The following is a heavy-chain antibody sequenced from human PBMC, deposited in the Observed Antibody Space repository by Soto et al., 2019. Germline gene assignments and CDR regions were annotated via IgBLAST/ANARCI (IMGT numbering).Heavy chain of an antibody. J-gene: IGHJ4*02. V-gene: IGHV3-7*01. CDR3: ARDFGVQELDY. CDR1: GFTFSSFW. D-gene: IGHD3-3*01. CDR2: ITPDGSEK. Sequence: EVQLVESGGDLVQPGGSLRLSCAASGFTFSSFWITWVRQAPGKGLEWVANITPDGSEKHYVDSVKGRFTLSRDNAENSVYLQMNSLRADDTAVYYCARDFGVQELDYWGQGTLVTVSA.